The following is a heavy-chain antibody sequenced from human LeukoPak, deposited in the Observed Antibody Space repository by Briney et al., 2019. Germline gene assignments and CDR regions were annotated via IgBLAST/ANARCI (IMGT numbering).Heavy chain of an antibody. CDR1: GFTFSSYA. J-gene: IGHJ6*02. D-gene: IGHD1-14*01. CDR3: AKHLHQRSYHDYYYGMDV. Sequence: PGGSLRLSCAASGFTFSSYAMSWVRQVPGKGLEWVSGISLRGDSTYYADSVKGRFTVSRDNSRNTLYLQMNSLRADDTALYYCAKHLHQRSYHDYYYGMDVWGQGTTVTVSS. V-gene: IGHV3-23*01. CDR2: ISLRGDST.